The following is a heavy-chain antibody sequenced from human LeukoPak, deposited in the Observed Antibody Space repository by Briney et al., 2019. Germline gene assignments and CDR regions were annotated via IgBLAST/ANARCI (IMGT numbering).Heavy chain of an antibody. CDR2: IKQDGSEK. CDR3: ARVMTMVRPGGDY. CDR1: GFTFSSYW. Sequence: GGSLRLSCAASGFTFSSYWMSWVRQAPGKGLEWVANIKQDGSEKYYVDSVKVRFTISRDNAKNSLYLQMNSLRAEDTAVYYCARVMTMVRPGGDYWGQGTLVTVSS. V-gene: IGHV3-7*01. J-gene: IGHJ4*02. D-gene: IGHD3-10*01.